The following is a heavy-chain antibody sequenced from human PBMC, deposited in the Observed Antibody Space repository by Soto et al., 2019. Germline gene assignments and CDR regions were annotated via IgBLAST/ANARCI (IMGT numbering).Heavy chain of an antibody. CDR1: GGTFRNYA. D-gene: IGHD3-22*01. Sequence: QVRLVQSGAEVQKPGSSVKVSCKASGGTFRNYAIAWVRQAPGQGLEWMGGLILPFGTPNSPQKFQGRVTISADESMTTVYMELRGLPSDDTAVYYCARGPDYEGYFDYWGRGTLVTVSS. CDR2: LILPFGTP. J-gene: IGHJ4*02. CDR3: ARGPDYEGYFDY. V-gene: IGHV1-69*12.